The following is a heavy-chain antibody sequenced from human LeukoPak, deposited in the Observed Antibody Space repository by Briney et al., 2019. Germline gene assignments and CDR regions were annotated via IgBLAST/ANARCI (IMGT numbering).Heavy chain of an antibody. V-gene: IGHV3-11*04. CDR2: ISSSGSTI. CDR3: YYYGSGSYYGIDY. D-gene: IGHD3-10*01. J-gene: IGHJ4*02. Sequence: GGSLRLSCAASGFTFSDYYMSWIRQAPGKGLEWVPYISSSGSTIYYADSVKGRFTISRDNAKNSLYLQMNSLRAEDTAVYYCYYYGSGSYYGIDYWGQGTLVTVSS. CDR1: GFTFSDYY.